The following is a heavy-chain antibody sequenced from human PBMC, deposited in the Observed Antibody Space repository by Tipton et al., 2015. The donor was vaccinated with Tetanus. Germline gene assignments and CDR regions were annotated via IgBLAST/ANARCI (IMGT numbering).Heavy chain of an antibody. CDR2: IYPGDSDT. CDR3: AREHCSDGVCNFDF. CDR1: GYIFTNYW. Sequence: QLVQSGGEVKKPGESLKISCKGSGYIFTNYWIGWVRQKPGKGLEWMGIIYPGDSDTRYSQSFQGQVTISVDKSINTAYLQWSSLKASDTPMFYCAREHCSDGVCNFDFWGQGALVTVAP. J-gene: IGHJ4*02. V-gene: IGHV5-51*01. D-gene: IGHD2-15*01.